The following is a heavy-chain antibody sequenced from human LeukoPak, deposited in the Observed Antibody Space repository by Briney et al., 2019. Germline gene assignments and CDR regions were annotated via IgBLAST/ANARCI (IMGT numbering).Heavy chain of an antibody. V-gene: IGHV1-18*01. D-gene: IGHD1-26*01. J-gene: IGHJ4*02. CDR3: AREYGTENDY. CDR2: INTSKGNT. Sequence: GASVKVSCKASGYTFTNYGVHWVRQPPGQGLEWMALINTSKGNTEYAQKFQGRVTLTTDTSTSTDYMELRSLRSDDTVVYYCAREYGTENDYWGQGTLVTVSS. CDR1: GYTFTNYG.